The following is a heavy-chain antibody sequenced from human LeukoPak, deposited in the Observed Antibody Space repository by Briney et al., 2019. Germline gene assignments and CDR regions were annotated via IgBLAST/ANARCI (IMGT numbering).Heavy chain of an antibody. CDR2: INSDGSST. D-gene: IGHD4-17*01. J-gene: IGHJ4*02. CDR1: GFTFSSYW. CDR3: ARDDYGGLDY. Sequence: GGSLRLSCAASGFTFSSYWVHWVRQAPGKGLVCVSRINSDGSSTSYADSVKGRFTISRDNAKNTLYLQLNSLRAEDTAVYYCARDDYGGLDYWGQGTLVTVSS. V-gene: IGHV3-74*01.